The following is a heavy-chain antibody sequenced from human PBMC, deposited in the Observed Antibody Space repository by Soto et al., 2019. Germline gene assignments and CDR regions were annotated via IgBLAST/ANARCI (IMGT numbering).Heavy chain of an antibody. CDR2: ILPIFGTT. V-gene: IGHV1-69*01. CDR1: GGTFNIYN. Sequence: QVQLVQSGAEVKKPGSSVKVSCKASGGTFNIYNINWVRQAPGQGLEWMGGILPIFGTTTYAQRFQGRLTIIADDSTSTAYMELSSLRSEDTAVYYCARDETGDSYYYYYGMDVWGQGTTVTVTS. D-gene: IGHD7-27*01. CDR3: ARDETGDSYYYYYGMDV. J-gene: IGHJ6*02.